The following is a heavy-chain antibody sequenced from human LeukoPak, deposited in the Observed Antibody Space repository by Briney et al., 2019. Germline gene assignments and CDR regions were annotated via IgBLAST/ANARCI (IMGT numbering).Heavy chain of an antibody. CDR1: GCTFSSYA. CDR3: ARDHYDFWSGYSSSFDY. CDR2: IIPIFGTA. V-gene: IGHV1-69*13. D-gene: IGHD3-3*01. J-gene: IGHJ4*02. Sequence: SLKVSCKACGCTFSSYAISWVRQAPGQGLEWMGGIIPIFGTANYAQKFQGRVTITADESTSTAYMELSSLRSEDTAVYYCARDHYDFWSGYSSSFDYWGQGTLVTVSS.